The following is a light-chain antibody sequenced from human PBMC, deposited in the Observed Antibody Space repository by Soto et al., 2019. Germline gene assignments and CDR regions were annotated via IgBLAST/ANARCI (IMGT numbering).Light chain of an antibody. CDR1: QGISTY. Sequence: AIRMTQSPSSFSASTGDRVTITCRASQGISTYLAWYQQKPGKAPKLLISAAFTLQSGVPSRFSGSGSGTDFTLTISYLQSEDFATYYCQQYYTYPLTFGGGTKVEIK. J-gene: IGKJ4*01. V-gene: IGKV1-8*01. CDR2: AAF. CDR3: QQYYTYPLT.